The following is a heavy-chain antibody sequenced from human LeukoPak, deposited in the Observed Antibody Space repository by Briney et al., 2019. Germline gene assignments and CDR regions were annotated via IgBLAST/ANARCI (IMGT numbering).Heavy chain of an antibody. Sequence: PSETLSLTCNVSGHSINSNNYYWGWIRQPPGKGLEWIGYIYYSGSTNYNPSLKSRVTISVDTSKNQFSLKLSSVTAADTVVYYCARGGYSSSWYGVREVFYFDYWGQGTLVTVSS. CDR3: ARGGYSSSWYGVREVFYFDY. CDR1: GHSINSNNYY. CDR2: IYYSGST. D-gene: IGHD6-13*01. V-gene: IGHV4-61*05. J-gene: IGHJ4*02.